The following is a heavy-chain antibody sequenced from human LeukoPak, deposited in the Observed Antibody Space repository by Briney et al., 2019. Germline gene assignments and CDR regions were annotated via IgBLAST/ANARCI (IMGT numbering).Heavy chain of an antibody. V-gene: IGHV4-39*01. J-gene: IGHJ4*02. CDR2: IYYSGST. Sequence: TSETLSLTCTVSGGSISSSSYYWGWIRQPPGKGLEWIGSIYYSGSTYYNPSLKSRVTISVDTSKNQFSLKLSSVTAADTAEYYCARHPYCSGGSCYDYWGQGTLVTVSS. CDR1: GGSISSSSYY. D-gene: IGHD2-15*01. CDR3: ARHPYCSGGSCYDY.